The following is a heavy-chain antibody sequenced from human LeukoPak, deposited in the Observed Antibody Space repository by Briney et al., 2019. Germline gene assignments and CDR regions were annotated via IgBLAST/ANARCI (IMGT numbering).Heavy chain of an antibody. J-gene: IGHJ2*01. CDR1: GGSFSGYY. Sequence: SETLSLTCAVYGGSFSGYYWSWIRQPPGKGLEWIGYIYHSGSTYYNPSLKSRVTISVDRSKKQFSLKLSSVTAADTAVYYCARDPGSPRGYFDLWGRGTLVTVSS. CDR2: IYHSGST. D-gene: IGHD2-15*01. CDR3: ARDPGSPRGYFDL. V-gene: IGHV4-34*01.